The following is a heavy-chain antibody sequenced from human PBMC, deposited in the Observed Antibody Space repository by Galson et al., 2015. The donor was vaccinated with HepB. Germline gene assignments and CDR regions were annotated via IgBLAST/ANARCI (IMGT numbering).Heavy chain of an antibody. Sequence: SLRLSCAASGFTFSSYAMHWVRQAPGKGLEWVAVISYDGSNKYYADSVKGRFTISRDNSKNTLYLQMNSLRAEDTAVYYCAREGKWLRRIIAAAGTVDYWGQGTLVTVSS. CDR1: GFTFSSYA. CDR2: ISYDGSNK. J-gene: IGHJ4*02. CDR3: AREGKWLRRIIAAAGTVDY. D-gene: IGHD6-13*01. V-gene: IGHV3-30-3*01.